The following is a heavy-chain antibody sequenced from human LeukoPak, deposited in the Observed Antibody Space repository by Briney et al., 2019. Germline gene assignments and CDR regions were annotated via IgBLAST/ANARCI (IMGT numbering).Heavy chain of an antibody. D-gene: IGHD3-10*01. CDR1: GFTFSDYY. J-gene: IGHJ4*02. CDR2: ISSSGSII. V-gene: IGHV3-11*01. Sequence: GGSLRLSCAASGFTFSDYYMSWIRQAPGKGLEWVSYISSSGSIIYYADSVKGRFTISRDNAKNSLYLQMNSLRAEDTAVYYCARGASPNYFGSGAFDYWGQGTLVTVSS. CDR3: ARGASPNYFGSGAFDY.